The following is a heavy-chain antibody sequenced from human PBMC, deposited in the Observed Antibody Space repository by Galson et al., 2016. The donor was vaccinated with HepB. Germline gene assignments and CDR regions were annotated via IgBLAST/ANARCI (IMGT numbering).Heavy chain of an antibody. CDR1: GRTVSSYR. Sequence: SLRLACAASGRTVSSYRMSGVGQAPRTGLDGVSTMSGSVGTTYYTDSVKGRFTISRDNSKNTVFLQMNSLTAEDTAVYYCAKAPSGWSYYFDYWGQGILVTVSS. CDR2: MSGSVGTT. J-gene: IGHJ4*02. V-gene: IGHV3-23*01. CDR3: AKAPSGWSYYFDY. D-gene: IGHD6-19*01.